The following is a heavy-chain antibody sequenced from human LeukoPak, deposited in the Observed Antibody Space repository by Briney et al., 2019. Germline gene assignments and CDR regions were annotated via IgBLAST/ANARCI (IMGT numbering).Heavy chain of an antibody. CDR3: ASPYYYDSSGYQGDAFDI. Sequence: MSGGSLRLSCAASGFTFSGYDMSWVRQAPGKGLEWVSYTSSSSSTIYYADSVKGRFTISRDNAKNSLYLQMNSLRAEDTAVYYCASPYYYDSSGYQGDAFDIWGQGTMVTVSS. V-gene: IGHV3-11*01. J-gene: IGHJ3*02. D-gene: IGHD3-22*01. CDR1: GFTFSGYD. CDR2: TSSSSSTI.